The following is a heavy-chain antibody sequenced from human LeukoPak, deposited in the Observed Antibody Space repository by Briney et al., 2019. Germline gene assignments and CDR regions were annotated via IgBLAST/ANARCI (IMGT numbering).Heavy chain of an antibody. J-gene: IGHJ6*03. V-gene: IGHV4-38-2*01. CDR1: GYSISSGYY. D-gene: IGHD4-17*01. CDR3: ARGGSGDYWVNYYYMDV. CDR2: IYHSGST. Sequence: SETLSLTCAVSGYSISSGYYWGWIRPPPGKGLEWIGSIYHSGSTYYNPSLKSRVTISVDTSKNQFSLKLSSVTAADTAVYYCARGGSGDYWVNYYYMDVWGKGTTVTVSS.